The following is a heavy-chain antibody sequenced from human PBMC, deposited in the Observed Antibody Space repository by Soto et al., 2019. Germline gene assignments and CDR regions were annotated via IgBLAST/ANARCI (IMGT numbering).Heavy chain of an antibody. CDR1: GLIFSIYA. D-gene: IGHD3-16*02. V-gene: IGHV3-64D*06. CDR3: VKELNYHYLWGSSRYDDPPPFDY. J-gene: IGHJ4*02. CDR2: ISSKGGST. Sequence: GRSLVLGWLSSGLIFSIYAMHWVRQAPGNGPEHVSAISSKGGSTYYADCVKGRFTISRDNSKNTLYLQMSSLRADETAVYYCVKELNYHYLWGSSRYDDPPPFDYSGQGTLVTVSS.